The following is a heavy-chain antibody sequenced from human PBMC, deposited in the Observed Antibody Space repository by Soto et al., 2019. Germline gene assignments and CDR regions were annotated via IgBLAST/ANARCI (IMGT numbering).Heavy chain of an antibody. J-gene: IGHJ4*02. D-gene: IGHD1-26*01. CDR1: GGTFKTYT. CDR3: ATWRTYSGSYCFDY. Sequence: QVQLVQSGAELKKPGSSVNVSCAASGGTFKTYTINWVRQAPGQGLEWIGQIIPMYDSANYAQRFQGRVTISAEKSTNIAYMELSGLRSEDTALYYCATWRTYSGSYCFDYWGQGTLFSVSS. V-gene: IGHV1-69*06. CDR2: IIPMYDSA.